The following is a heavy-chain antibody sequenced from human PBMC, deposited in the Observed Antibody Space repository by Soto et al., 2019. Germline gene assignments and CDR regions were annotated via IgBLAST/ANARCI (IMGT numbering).Heavy chain of an antibody. CDR2: IYYGGTT. Sequence: ASETLSLTCTVSGGSFSPNYLAWIRQPPGKGLEWIGYIYYGGTTRYNPSLERRVTVSLETSKSQFSLTLSSVTASDTAVYYCARLGFYYQSLDPWGHGTLVTVSS. CDR3: ARLGFYYQSLDP. V-gene: IGHV4-59*08. D-gene: IGHD2-2*01. CDR1: GGSFSPNY. J-gene: IGHJ5*02.